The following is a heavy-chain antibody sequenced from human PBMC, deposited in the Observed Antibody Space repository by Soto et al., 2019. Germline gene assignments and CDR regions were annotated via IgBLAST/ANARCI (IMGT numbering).Heavy chain of an antibody. J-gene: IGHJ6*02. D-gene: IGHD6-19*01. CDR1: GGTFSNYA. CDR3: ARVEAVAGIYNYHGLDV. CDR2: IVPIFGTT. V-gene: IGHV1-69*12. Sequence: QVQLVQSGAELKKPGSSVKVSCKASGGTFSNYAISWVRQAPGQGLEWMGGIVPIFGTTFYTRKFQDRATSIADDSTTTAYLRLSRLRSEDTAIYYCARVEAVAGIYNYHGLDVWGQGTAVSVSS.